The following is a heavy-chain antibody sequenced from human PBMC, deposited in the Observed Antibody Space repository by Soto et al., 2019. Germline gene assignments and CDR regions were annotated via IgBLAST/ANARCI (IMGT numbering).Heavy chain of an antibody. V-gene: IGHV3-48*04. J-gene: IGHJ4*02. D-gene: IGHD3-16*01. CDR1: GFTFSSHS. Sequence: GSLRLSCAASGFTFSSHSMIWVRQAPGKGLEWISHITSTSSTRSYADSVRGRFTISRDNAKDSLYLQVNRLKTEDTAVYFCACIRATFGYWGPGTLVTVSS. CDR2: ITSTSSTR. CDR3: ACIRATFGY.